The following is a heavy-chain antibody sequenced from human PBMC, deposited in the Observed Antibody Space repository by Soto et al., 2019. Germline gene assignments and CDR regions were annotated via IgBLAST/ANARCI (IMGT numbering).Heavy chain of an antibody. Sequence: QVHLVESGGGVVQPGGSLRLACGASGFLFSNFGMHWVRQAPGKGLEWVAFIRYDGSDKYYVDSVKGRFTISRDNSKNTLSLQMSSLRVEDTAVYYCARDILSSGYKHFECWGQGTLVTVSS. D-gene: IGHD6-19*01. CDR1: GFLFSNFG. V-gene: IGHV3-30*02. CDR2: IRYDGSDK. CDR3: ARDILSSGYKHFEC. J-gene: IGHJ4*02.